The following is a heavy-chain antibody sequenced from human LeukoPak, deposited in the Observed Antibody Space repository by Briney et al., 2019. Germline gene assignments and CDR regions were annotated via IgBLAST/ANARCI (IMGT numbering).Heavy chain of an antibody. V-gene: IGHV4-61*01. J-gene: IGHJ4*02. CDR2: IYYSGST. CDR1: GGSFSNSLYY. D-gene: IGHD6-25*01. Sequence: PSETLSLTCTVSGGSFSNSLYYWSWIRQPPGKGLEWLGYIYYSGSTSYNPSLKSRVTISIDTSKSQFSLKLNSVTAADTAVYYCARVLRAASWRSYDYWGQGSLVTVSS. CDR3: ARVLRAASWRSYDY.